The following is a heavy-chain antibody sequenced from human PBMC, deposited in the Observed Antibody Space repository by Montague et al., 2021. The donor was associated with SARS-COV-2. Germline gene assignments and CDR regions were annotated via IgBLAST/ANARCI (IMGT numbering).Heavy chain of an antibody. D-gene: IGHD6-13*01. CDR3: ARDFVAAVPDRFDS. CDR1: GGSMSDHY. J-gene: IGHJ4*02. CDR2: IYYSGGI. Sequence: SETLSLTCTVSGGSMSDHYWAWIRQPPGKGLEWLAYIYYSGGINSNASLKSRVSMSVDTSKNQFSLKLTSVTAADTAVYYCARDFVAAVPDRFDSWGQGVLVTVSS. V-gene: IGHV4-59*11.